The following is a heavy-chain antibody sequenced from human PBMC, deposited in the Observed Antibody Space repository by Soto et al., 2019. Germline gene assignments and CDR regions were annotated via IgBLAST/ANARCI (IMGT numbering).Heavy chain of an antibody. J-gene: IGHJ4*02. D-gene: IGHD1-7*01. CDR2: ISSSSSYI. V-gene: IGHV3-21*01. CDR3: ARAPPGITGTTWGPWYFDY. CDR1: GFTFSSYS. Sequence: GGSLRLSCAASGFTFSSYSMNWVRQAPGKGLEWVSSISSSSSYIYYADSVKGRFTISRDNAKNSLYLQMNSLRAEDTAVYYCARAPPGITGTTWGPWYFDYWGQGTLVTVS.